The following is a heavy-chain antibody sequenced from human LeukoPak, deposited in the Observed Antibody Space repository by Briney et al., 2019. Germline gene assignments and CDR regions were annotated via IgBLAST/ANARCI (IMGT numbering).Heavy chain of an antibody. CDR3: AKDSGGVHIAVAGILPGYYYYYGMDV. CDR1: GVTFSSYA. D-gene: IGHD6-19*01. CDR2: ISGSGGST. Sequence: GGSLRLSCAASGVTFSSYAMSWVRQAPGKGLEWVSAISGSGGSTYYADSVKGRFTISRDNSKNTLYLQMNSLRAEDTAVYYCAKDSGGVHIAVAGILPGYYYYYGMDVWGQGTTVTVSS. V-gene: IGHV3-23*01. J-gene: IGHJ6*02.